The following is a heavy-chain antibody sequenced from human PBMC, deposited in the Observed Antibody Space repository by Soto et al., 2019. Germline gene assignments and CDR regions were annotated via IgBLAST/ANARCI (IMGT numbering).Heavy chain of an antibody. D-gene: IGHD5-12*01. J-gene: IGHJ4*02. CDR2: IYYSGST. CDR3: ATHNKGGYNYPFDC. V-gene: IGHV4-31*03. Sequence: QVQLQESGPGLVKPSQTLSLTCTVSGGSISSGDYYWSWIRQHPGKDLEWIGYIYYSGSTYYNPSLKSRLTISVDTSKNQFSLRLSSVTAADTAVYYCATHNKGGYNYPFDCWGQGILVTVSS. CDR1: GGSISSGDYY.